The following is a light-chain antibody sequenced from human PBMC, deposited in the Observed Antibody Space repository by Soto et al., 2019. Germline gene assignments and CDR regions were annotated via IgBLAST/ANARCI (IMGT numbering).Light chain of an antibody. CDR3: QQYEDWAYT. CDR1: QSLSRN. V-gene: IGKV3-15*01. CDR2: DAS. J-gene: IGKJ2*01. Sequence: EIVMTQSPATLSVSPGERATLSCRASQSLSRNLAWYQQKPGQAPRLLIYDASTRATGIPARFSGSGSGTAFTLTIDSLQSEDFAVYYCQQYEDWAYTFGQGIKLEIK.